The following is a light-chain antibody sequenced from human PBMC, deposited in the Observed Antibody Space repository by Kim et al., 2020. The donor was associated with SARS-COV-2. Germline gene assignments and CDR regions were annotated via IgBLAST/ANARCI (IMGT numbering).Light chain of an antibody. Sequence: ASVRDRVTITCRASQDIRNDLGWYQQNPGRAPKRLIYGASSLQSGVPSRFSGSGSETEFTLTNSSVQPEDCATYFCLQHNTYPITFGQGTRLEIK. CDR2: GAS. V-gene: IGKV1-17*01. J-gene: IGKJ5*01. CDR3: LQHNTYPIT. CDR1: QDIRND.